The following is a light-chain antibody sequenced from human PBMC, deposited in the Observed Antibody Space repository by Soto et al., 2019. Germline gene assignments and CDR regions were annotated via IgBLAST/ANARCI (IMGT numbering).Light chain of an antibody. J-gene: IGKJ3*01. CDR2: GAS. CDR1: QTVSSN. V-gene: IGKV3-15*01. Sequence: EIVMTQSPATLSVSPGERAILSCRASQTVSSNLAWYQQKPGQAPRLLIYGASTRVAGVPARFSGSGSGTEFTLTFSSLQSEDSATYYCQQYDDSPGVTFGPGTKVEIK. CDR3: QQYDDSPGVT.